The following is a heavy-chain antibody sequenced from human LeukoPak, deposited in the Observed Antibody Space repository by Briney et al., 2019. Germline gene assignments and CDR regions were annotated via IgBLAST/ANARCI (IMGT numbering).Heavy chain of an antibody. J-gene: IGHJ4*02. D-gene: IGHD2-2*01. CDR1: GFTFSSYG. V-gene: IGHV3-30*03. CDR3: ARVVPLGRLRVYCSSTSCLLDY. Sequence: GGSLRLSCAASGFTFSSYGMHWVRQAPGKGLEWVAVISYDGSNKYYADSVKGRFTISRDNSKNTLYLQMNSLRAEDTAVYYCARVVPLGRLRVYCSSTSCLLDYWGQGTLVTVSS. CDR2: ISYDGSNK.